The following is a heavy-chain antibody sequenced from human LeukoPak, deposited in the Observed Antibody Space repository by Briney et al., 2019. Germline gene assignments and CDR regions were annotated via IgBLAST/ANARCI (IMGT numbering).Heavy chain of an antibody. D-gene: IGHD2-21*01. V-gene: IGHV1-46*03. CDR1: GYTFTTYY. CDR2: INPSGGTT. Sequence: ASVKVSCKASGYTFTTYYMHWVRQAPGQGVEWMGIINPSGGTTSYPQKFQGRVTMTRDSSTSTVYMELSSLRSDDTAVYFCARVYCGGDCYLDYWGQGTLVTVSS. J-gene: IGHJ4*02. CDR3: ARVYCGGDCYLDY.